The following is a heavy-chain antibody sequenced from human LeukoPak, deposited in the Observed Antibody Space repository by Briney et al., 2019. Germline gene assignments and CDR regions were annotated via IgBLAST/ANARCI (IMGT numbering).Heavy chain of an antibody. J-gene: IGHJ4*02. CDR2: ITVASGNT. V-gene: IGHV1-3*01. CDR1: GFNFITSS. D-gene: IGHD3-3*01. Sequence: GASVKVSCKTFGFNFITSSIYWVRQAPGQRLEWLGWITVASGNTRYSDNLQGRVTLTRDTSVNTLYLDLSDLRSEDTAVYYCVAGTLGYWGQGTLVTVS. CDR3: VAGTLGY.